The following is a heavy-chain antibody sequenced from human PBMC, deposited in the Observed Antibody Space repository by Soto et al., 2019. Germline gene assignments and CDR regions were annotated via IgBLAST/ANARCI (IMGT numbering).Heavy chain of an antibody. CDR2: ISSNGKTT. CDR3: ARDSGIAMIGSFDF. J-gene: IGHJ4*02. V-gene: IGHV3-48*03. CDR1: GFAFGGYE. D-gene: IGHD2-21*01. Sequence: EVQLVESGGGLVQPGGSLTLSCRASGFAFGGYEMNWVRQAPGKGLEWISYISSNGKTTHYGDSVKGRFTISRDNAKDVLYLQMSSLRVEDTALYYCARDSGIAMIGSFDFWGQGTLVTVSS.